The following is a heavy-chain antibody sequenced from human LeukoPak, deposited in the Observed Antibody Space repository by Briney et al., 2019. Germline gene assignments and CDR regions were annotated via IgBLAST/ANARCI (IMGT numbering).Heavy chain of an antibody. J-gene: IGHJ6*02. D-gene: IGHD3-10*01. CDR3: AISGGGYYYGMDV. CDR1: GGSISSGDYY. Sequence: SETLSLTCTVSGGSISSGDYYWSWIRQPPGKGLEWIGYIYYSGSTYYNPSLKSRVTISVDTSKNQFSLKLSSVTATDTAVYYCAISGGGYYYGMDVWGQGTTVTVSS. V-gene: IGHV4-30-4*01. CDR2: IYYSGST.